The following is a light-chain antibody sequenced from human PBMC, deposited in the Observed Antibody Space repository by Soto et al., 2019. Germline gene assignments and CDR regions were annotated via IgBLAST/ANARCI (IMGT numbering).Light chain of an antibody. V-gene: IGKV1-5*03. CDR3: QQYNV. J-gene: IGKJ4*01. Sequence: DIKMTQSPSTLSASVGDSVTITCRPSQAISDWLAWYQQRPGEAPRLLIYKASNLESGVSSRFSGNRSETDFTITINSLQPEDCVPYYCQQYNVFGGGTKVEI. CDR1: QAISDW. CDR2: KAS.